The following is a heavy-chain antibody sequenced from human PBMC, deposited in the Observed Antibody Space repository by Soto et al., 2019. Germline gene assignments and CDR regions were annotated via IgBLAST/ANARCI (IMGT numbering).Heavy chain of an antibody. CDR1: GYTFTSYD. CDR3: ARAPTRITGKRAANYYYYMDV. CDR2: MNPNSGNT. Sequence: ASVKVSCKASGYTFTSYDINWVRQATGQGLEWMGWMNPNSGNTGYAQKFQGRVTMTRNTSISTAYMELSSLRSEDTAVYYCARAPTRITGKRAANYYYYMDVWGKGTTVTVSS. J-gene: IGHJ6*03. D-gene: IGHD1-20*01. V-gene: IGHV1-8*01.